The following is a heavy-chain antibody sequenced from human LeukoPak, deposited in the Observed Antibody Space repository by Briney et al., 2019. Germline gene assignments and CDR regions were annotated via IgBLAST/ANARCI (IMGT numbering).Heavy chain of an antibody. CDR2: IIPIFGTA. Sequence: SVKVSCKASGGTFSSYAISWARQAPGQGLEWMGGIIPIFGTANYAQKFQGRVTITADKSTSTAYMELSSLRSEDTAVYYCARVSDEYYYYYMDVWGKGTTVTVSS. CDR3: ARVSDEYYYYYMDV. CDR1: GGTFSSYA. J-gene: IGHJ6*03. V-gene: IGHV1-69*06.